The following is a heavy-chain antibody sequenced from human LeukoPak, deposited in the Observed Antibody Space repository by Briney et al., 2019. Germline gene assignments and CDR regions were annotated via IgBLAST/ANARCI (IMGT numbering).Heavy chain of an antibody. CDR2: IYYSGST. J-gene: IGHJ4*02. Sequence: SETLSLTCTVSGGSISSSSYYWGWIRQPPGKGLEWIGSIYYSGSTYYNPSLKSRVTISVDTSKNQFSLKLSSVTAADTAVYYCAREVSGWPDYWGQGTLVTVSS. CDR1: GGSISSSSYY. D-gene: IGHD6-19*01. CDR3: AREVSGWPDY. V-gene: IGHV4-39*02.